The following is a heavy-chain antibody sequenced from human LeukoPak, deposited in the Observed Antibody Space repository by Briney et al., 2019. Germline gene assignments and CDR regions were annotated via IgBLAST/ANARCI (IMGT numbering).Heavy chain of an antibody. D-gene: IGHD3-10*01. Sequence: GGSLRLSCVAASGFRITNNWMTWIRRAPGKGLEWVANIKEDESQRYYLGSVKGRFTISRDNTKSSVYLQMNSLRVEDTALYYGARGRAVDVWGQGTMVTVS. CDR3: ARGRAVDV. CDR2: IKEDESQR. J-gene: IGHJ3*01. V-gene: IGHV3-7*03. CDR1: GFRITNNW.